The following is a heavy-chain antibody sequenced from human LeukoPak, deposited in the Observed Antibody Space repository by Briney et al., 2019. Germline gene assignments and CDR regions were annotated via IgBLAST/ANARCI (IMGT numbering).Heavy chain of an antibody. Sequence: SETLSLTCTVSGGSITSYSWSWIRQPPGKGLEWIGYIYTSGNTNYNASLKSRVIIPVDTSMNQFSRKLRSVTAADTAVYYCAGIVGPTRGHYYMDVWGKGTTVTVSS. V-gene: IGHV4-4*09. D-gene: IGHD1-26*01. J-gene: IGHJ6*03. CDR3: AGIVGPTRGHYYMDV. CDR2: IYTSGNT. CDR1: GGSITSYS.